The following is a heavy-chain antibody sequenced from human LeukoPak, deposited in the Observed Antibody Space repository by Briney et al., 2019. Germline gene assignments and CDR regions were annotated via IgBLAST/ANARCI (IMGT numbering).Heavy chain of an antibody. J-gene: IGHJ4*02. D-gene: IGHD4-17*01. Sequence: GESLKISCKVSGYSFPTYWIGWGRQMPGEGLEGMGIINPADSDTRYSPSFQGQLTISADKSISTAYLQWSSLKASDSAMYYCARLITVTWNADYWGQGTLVTVSS. CDR3: ARLITVTWNADY. V-gene: IGHV5-51*01. CDR2: INPADSDT. CDR1: GYSFPTYW.